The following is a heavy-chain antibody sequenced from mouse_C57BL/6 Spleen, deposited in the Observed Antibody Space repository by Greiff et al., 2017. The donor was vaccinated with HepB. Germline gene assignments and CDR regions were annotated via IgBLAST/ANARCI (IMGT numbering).Heavy chain of an antibody. V-gene: IGHV1-78*01. D-gene: IGHD1-1*01. CDR1: GYTFTDHT. Sequence: VQLQQSDAELVKPGASVKISCKVSGYTFTDHTIHWMKQRPEQGLEWIGYIYPRDGSTKYNEKFKGKATLTADKSSSPAYMQLNSLTSEDSAVYFCAREGDYYYGSSYVMDYWGQGTSVTVSS. J-gene: IGHJ4*01. CDR3: AREGDYYYGSSYVMDY. CDR2: IYPRDGST.